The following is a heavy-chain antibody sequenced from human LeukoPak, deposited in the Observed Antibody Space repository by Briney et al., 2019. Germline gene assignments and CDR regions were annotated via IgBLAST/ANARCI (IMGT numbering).Heavy chain of an antibody. Sequence: APVKVSCKASGDTFSNYDVTWVRQAPGQRLEWMGRIIPVFDTAKYAQNFQGRVTMTTDESSSTAYMELYSLRSEDTAVYYCALSAEKQLVYFDFWGQGTLVTVSS. V-gene: IGHV1-69*05. CDR2: IIPVFDTA. D-gene: IGHD6-13*01. CDR3: ALSAEKQLVYFDF. CDR1: GDTFSNYD. J-gene: IGHJ4*02.